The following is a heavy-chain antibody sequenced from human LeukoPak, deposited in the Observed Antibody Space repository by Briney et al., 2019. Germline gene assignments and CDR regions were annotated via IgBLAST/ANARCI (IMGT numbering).Heavy chain of an antibody. D-gene: IGHD6-19*01. J-gene: IGHJ3*02. V-gene: IGHV3-7*01. Sequence: PGGSLRLSCAASGFTFSSYWMSWVRQAPGKGLEWVANIKQDGSEKYYVDSVKGRFTISRDNTKSLLYLQMNSLRAEDTALYYCAKAKMAGRGAFDIWGQGTMVTVSS. CDR3: AKAKMAGRGAFDI. CDR1: GFTFSSYW. CDR2: IKQDGSEK.